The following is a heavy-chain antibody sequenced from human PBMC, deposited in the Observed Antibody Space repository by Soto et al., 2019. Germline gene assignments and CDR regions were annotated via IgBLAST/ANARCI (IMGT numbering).Heavy chain of an antibody. Sequence: GGSLRLSCAASGFTFSNAWMSWVRQAPGKGLEWVGRIKSKTDGGTTDYAAPVKGRFTISRDDSKNTLYLQMNSLKTEDTAVYYCTTVSIVVVVAATYMDVWGKGTTVTVSS. CDR2: IKSKTDGGTT. CDR3: TTVSIVVVVAATYMDV. CDR1: GFTFSNAW. V-gene: IGHV3-15*01. J-gene: IGHJ6*03. D-gene: IGHD2-15*01.